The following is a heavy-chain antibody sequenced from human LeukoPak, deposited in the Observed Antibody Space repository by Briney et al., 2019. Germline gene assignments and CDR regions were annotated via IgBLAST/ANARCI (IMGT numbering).Heavy chain of an antibody. V-gene: IGHV5-51*01. CDR1: GYSFTSFW. J-gene: IGHJ6*02. CDR3: ARRLYSYYYGMDV. CDR2: IYPGDSDT. D-gene: IGHD2-8*01. Sequence: GESLKISCKGSGYSFTSFWIGWVRQMPGQGLEWMGIIYPGDSDTRYSPSFQGQVTISADKSISTAFLQWSSLKASDTAMYYCARRLYSYYYGMDVWGQGTTVTVSS.